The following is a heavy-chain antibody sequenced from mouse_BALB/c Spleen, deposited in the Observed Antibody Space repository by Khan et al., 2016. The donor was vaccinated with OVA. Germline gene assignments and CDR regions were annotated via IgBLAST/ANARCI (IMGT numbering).Heavy chain of an antibody. CDR3: ARAYYRYDGYYAMDY. V-gene: IGHV2-6-4*01. CDR2: IWGGGGT. CDR1: GFSLSRYN. J-gene: IGHJ4*01. D-gene: IGHD2-14*01. Sequence: QMQLEESGPGLVAPSQSLSITCTVSGFSLSRYNIHWVRKPPGKGLEWLGMIWGGGGTDYNSTLKSRLSISKDNSKSQVFLKMNSLQTDDTAMYYCARAYYRYDGYYAMDYWGQGTSVTVSS.